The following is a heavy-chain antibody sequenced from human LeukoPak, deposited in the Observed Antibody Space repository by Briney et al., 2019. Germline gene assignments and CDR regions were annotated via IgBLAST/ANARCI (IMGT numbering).Heavy chain of an antibody. CDR2: INSDGSWT. CDR3: ARSSVGWHDY. J-gene: IGHJ4*02. V-gene: IGHV3-74*01. CDR1: GNYW. Sequence: GGSLRLSCAASGNYWMHWVRQAPGKGLVWVSHINSDGSWTSYADSVKGRFTISKDNAKNTVYLQMNSLRAEDTAVYYCARSSVGWHDYWGQGTLVTVSS. D-gene: IGHD6-19*01.